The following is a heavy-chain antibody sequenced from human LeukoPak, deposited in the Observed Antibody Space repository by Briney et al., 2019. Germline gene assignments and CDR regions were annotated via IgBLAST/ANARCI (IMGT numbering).Heavy chain of an antibody. V-gene: IGHV4-31*03. CDR2: IYYSGST. CDR1: GGSISSGGYY. CDR3: ARQVAVVEPTDPNWFDS. D-gene: IGHD2-21*01. Sequence: SETLSLTCTVSGGSISSGGYYWSWIRQHPGKGLEWIGYIYYSGSTYYNPSLKSRVTISVDTSKNQFSLRLTSVTAADTAVYYCARQVAVVEPTDPNWFDSWGQGTLVTVSS. J-gene: IGHJ5*01.